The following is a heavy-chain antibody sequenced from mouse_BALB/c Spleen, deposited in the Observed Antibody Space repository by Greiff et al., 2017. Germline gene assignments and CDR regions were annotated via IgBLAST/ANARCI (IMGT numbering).Heavy chain of an antibody. J-gene: IGHJ3*01. CDR1: GFNIKDTY. D-gene: IGHD2-3*01. Sequence: VQLKESGAELVKPGASVKLSCTASGFNIKDTYMHWVKQRPEQGLEWIGRIDPANGNTKYDPKFQGKATITADTSSNTAYLQLSSLTSEDTAVYYCARVSDGYSLAYWGQGTLVTVSA. V-gene: IGHV14-3*02. CDR3: ARVSDGYSLAY. CDR2: IDPANGNT.